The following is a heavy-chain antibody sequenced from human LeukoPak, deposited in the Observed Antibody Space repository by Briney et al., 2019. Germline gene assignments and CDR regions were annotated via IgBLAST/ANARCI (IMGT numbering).Heavy chain of an antibody. CDR1: GFIFTTYA. D-gene: IGHD6-19*01. V-gene: IGHV3-23*01. Sequence: GGSLRLSCAASGFIFTTYALSWVRQAPGKGLEWVSSISDSGGSTYYAGFVKARFTISRDNSKNTVYLQMNNLRAEDTAIYYCAKDHEQWLAGYFDYWGQGTLVTVSS. J-gene: IGHJ4*02. CDR2: ISDSGGST. CDR3: AKDHEQWLAGYFDY.